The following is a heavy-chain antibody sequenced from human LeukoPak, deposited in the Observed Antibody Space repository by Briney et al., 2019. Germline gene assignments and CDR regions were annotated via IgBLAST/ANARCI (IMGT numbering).Heavy chain of an antibody. CDR1: GFTFSSYW. CDR2: INSDGSST. Sequence: GGSLRLSCAASGFTFSSYWMHWVRQAPGKGLVWVSRINSDGSSTNYADSVKGRFTISRDNAKNTLYLQMNSLRAEDTAVYYCTTVEYGAFYIWGQGTMVTVSS. J-gene: IGHJ3*02. CDR3: TTVEYGAFYI. V-gene: IGHV3-74*01. D-gene: IGHD2/OR15-2a*01.